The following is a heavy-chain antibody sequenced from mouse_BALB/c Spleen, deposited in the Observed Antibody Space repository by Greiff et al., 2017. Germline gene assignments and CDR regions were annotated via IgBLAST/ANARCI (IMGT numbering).Heavy chain of an antibody. D-gene: IGHD3-1*01. CDR1: GFSLTSYG. CDR3: ARDPARATYYAMDY. V-gene: IGHV2-9*02. Sequence: VKLVESGPGLVQPSQSLSITCTVSGFSLTSYGVHWVRQPPGKGLEWLGVIWAGGSTNYNSALMSRLSISKDNSKSQVFLKMNSLQTDDTAMYYCARDPARATYYAMDYWGQGTSVTVSS. J-gene: IGHJ4*01. CDR2: IWAGGST.